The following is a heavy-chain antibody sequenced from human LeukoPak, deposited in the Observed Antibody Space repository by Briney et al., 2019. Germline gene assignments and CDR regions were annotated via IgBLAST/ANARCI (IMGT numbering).Heavy chain of an antibody. D-gene: IGHD3-3*01. CDR2: INHSGST. V-gene: IGHV4-34*01. J-gene: IGHJ4*02. CDR1: GGSLSGYY. CDR3: ARGHNFDFWSGTFKFDY. Sequence: SETLSLTCAVYGGSLSGYYWSRIRQPPGKGLEWIGEINHSGSTNYNPSLKSRVTISVDTSKNQFSLKLSSVTAADTAVYYCARGHNFDFWSGTFKFDYWGQGTLVTVSS.